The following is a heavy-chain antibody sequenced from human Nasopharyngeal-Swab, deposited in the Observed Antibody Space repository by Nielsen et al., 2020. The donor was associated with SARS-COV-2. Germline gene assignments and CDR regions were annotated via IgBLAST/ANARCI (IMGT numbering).Heavy chain of an antibody. CDR2: INIGGSVT. CDR3: TRDIGGKYGY. D-gene: IGHD4-23*01. CDR1: GYTFSSYW. Sequence: GESLKISCAASGYTFSSYWMHWVRQAPGKGLVWVSRINIGGSVTDYADSVKGRFTISRDNARNTLYLQMNSLRGEDTAVYYCTRDIGGKYGYWGQGNLVTVSS. J-gene: IGHJ4*02. V-gene: IGHV3-74*01.